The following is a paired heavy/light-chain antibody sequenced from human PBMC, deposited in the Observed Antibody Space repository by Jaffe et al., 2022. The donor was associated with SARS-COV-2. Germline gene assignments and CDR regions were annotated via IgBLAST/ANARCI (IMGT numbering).Light chain of an antibody. CDR1: SDIYVGSYR. CDR3: MIWHSSAWV. CDR2: YKSDSDK. V-gene: IGLV5-45*02. J-gene: IGLJ3*02. Sequence: QAVLTQPSSLSASPGASASLACTLRSDIYVGSYRMYWYQQKPGSPPQFLLAYKSDSDKQQGSGVPSRFSGSTDSSANAGILLISGLQSDDEADYHCMIWHSSAWVFGGGTKLTVL.
Heavy chain of an antibody. V-gene: IGHV4-31*03. Sequence: QVQLQESGPGLVKPSQTLSLTCTVSGGSISSGGYYWSWIRQHPGKGLEWIGYMYYSRGTYYNPSLRSRASISVDRSKNQFSLKVSSVTDADTAVYYCAREVEGPGSGWSNGMDVWGQGTTVTVSS. CDR3: AREVEGPGSGWSNGMDV. D-gene: IGHD3-10*01. CDR1: GGSISSGGYY. CDR2: MYYSRGT. J-gene: IGHJ6*02.